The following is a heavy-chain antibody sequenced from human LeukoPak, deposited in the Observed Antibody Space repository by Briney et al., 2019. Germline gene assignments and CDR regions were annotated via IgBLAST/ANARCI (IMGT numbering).Heavy chain of an antibody. Sequence: GGSLRLSCTASGLTFGDYAMSWVRQAPGKGLEWVGFIRSKAYGGTTEYAASVKGRFTISRDDSKSIAYLQMNSLKTEDTAVYYCTRDLGITMVRELDYWGQGTLVTVSS. V-gene: IGHV3-49*04. J-gene: IGHJ4*02. CDR2: IRSKAYGGTT. CDR1: GLTFGDYA. CDR3: TRDLGITMVRELDY. D-gene: IGHD3-10*01.